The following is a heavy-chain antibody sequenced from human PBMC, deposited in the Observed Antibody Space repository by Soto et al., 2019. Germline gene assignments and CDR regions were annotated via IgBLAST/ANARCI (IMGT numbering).Heavy chain of an antibody. Sequence: SETLSLTCTVSGGSISSYYWSWIRQPPGKGLEWIGYIYYSGSTNYNPSLKSRVTISVDTSKNQFSLKLSSVTAADTAVYYCARRAVVVPAAMSYYYYYMDVWGKGTTVTVSS. CDR1: GGSISSYY. CDR3: ARRAVVVPAAMSYYYYYMDV. V-gene: IGHV4-59*08. J-gene: IGHJ6*03. CDR2: IYYSGST. D-gene: IGHD2-2*01.